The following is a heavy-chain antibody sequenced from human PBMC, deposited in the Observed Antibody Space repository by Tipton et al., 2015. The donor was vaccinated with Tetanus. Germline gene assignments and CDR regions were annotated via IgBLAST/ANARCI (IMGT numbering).Heavy chain of an antibody. D-gene: IGHD2-15*01. CDR3: AREADCSGGSCFSGDFDT. V-gene: IGHV3-33*01. J-gene: IGHJ4*02. Sequence: SLRLSCAASGFSFSSYGIHWVRQAPGKGLEWVAGSWYDGTDKYYADSVKGRFTISRDNSKKPLYLQMNSLRVEDTAVYYCAREADCSGGSCFSGDFDTWGQGTQVTVSS. CDR2: SWYDGTDK. CDR1: GFSFSSYG.